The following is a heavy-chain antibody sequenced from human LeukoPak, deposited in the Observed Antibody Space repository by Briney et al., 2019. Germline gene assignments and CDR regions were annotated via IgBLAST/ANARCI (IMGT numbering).Heavy chain of an antibody. CDR1: GFTFNNYA. Sequence: GSLRLSCAASGFTFNNYAMTWVRQAPGKGLEWVSAISGSGGSTYYADSVKGRFTISRDNSKNTLYLQMNSLRAEDTAVYYCANHYYDSSSSDYWGQGTLVTVSS. CDR2: ISGSGGST. CDR3: ANHYYDSSSSDY. D-gene: IGHD3-22*01. J-gene: IGHJ4*02. V-gene: IGHV3-23*01.